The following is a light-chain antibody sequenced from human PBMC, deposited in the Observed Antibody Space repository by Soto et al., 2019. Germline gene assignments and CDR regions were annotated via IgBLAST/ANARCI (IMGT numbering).Light chain of an antibody. Sequence: EIVLTQSPATLSLSPGERATLSCRASQSVGSNLAWYQHKPGQAPRLLIYGASTRATDIPARFSGSGSGTEFTLTISSLQSEDFALYYCQQYNNWPPEVTFGPGTKVDIK. CDR1: QSVGSN. CDR2: GAS. CDR3: QQYNNWPPEVT. V-gene: IGKV3-15*01. J-gene: IGKJ3*01.